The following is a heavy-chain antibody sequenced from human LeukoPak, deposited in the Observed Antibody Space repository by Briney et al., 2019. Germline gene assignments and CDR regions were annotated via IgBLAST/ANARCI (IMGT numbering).Heavy chain of an antibody. Sequence: PGGSLRLSCAASGFTFSSYAMHWVRQAPGKGLEWVAVISYDGSNKYYADSVKGRFTISRDNAKNSLYLQMNSLRAEDTAVYYCVRGQLWSYYHDYWGQGTLVTVSS. V-gene: IGHV3-30-3*01. D-gene: IGHD5-18*01. CDR2: ISYDGSNK. CDR1: GFTFSSYA. CDR3: VRGQLWSYYHDY. J-gene: IGHJ4*02.